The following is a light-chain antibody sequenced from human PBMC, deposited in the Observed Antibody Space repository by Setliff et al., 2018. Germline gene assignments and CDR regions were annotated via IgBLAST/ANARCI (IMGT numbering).Light chain of an antibody. J-gene: IGLJ1*01. CDR1: SSDIGAYTY. V-gene: IGLV2-14*03. CDR2: DVS. CDR3: GSFSSTTTFYV. Sequence: QSVLTQPASMSGSPGQSITISCTGTSSDIGAYTYVSWYQQHPGKAPKLLISDVSYRPSGVSNRFSGSKSGNTASLTISGLQAEDEADYFCGSFSSTTTFYVFGPGTKVTVL.